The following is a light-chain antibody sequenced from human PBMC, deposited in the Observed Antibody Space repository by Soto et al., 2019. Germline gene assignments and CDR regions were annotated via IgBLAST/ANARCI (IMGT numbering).Light chain of an antibody. V-gene: IGKV3-20*01. CDR3: HQYGSSPGT. J-gene: IGKJ1*01. Sequence: ETVLTQSPGTLSLSPGVRATLSCRASQSVTNRYLAWYQQKPGQAPRLLFFGASIRDSGIPDRFSGSGSGTDFTLTIDRLEPEDFAVYYCHQYGSSPGTFGQGTKVEVK. CDR1: QSVTNRY. CDR2: GAS.